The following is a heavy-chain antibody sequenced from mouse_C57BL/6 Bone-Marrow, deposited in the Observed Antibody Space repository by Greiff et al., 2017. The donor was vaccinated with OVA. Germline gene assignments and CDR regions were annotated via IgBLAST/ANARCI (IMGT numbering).Heavy chain of an antibody. V-gene: IGHV5-12*01. CDR3: ARHTFYYCAMDY. J-gene: IGHJ4*01. Sequence: EVKLMESGGGLVQPGVSLKLSCEASGFTFSDYYMYWVHQTPEKRLEWVTYISNGGSSTYYQDTVKGRFTISRDNAKNTLYLQMSRLKSEDTAMYYCARHTFYYCAMDYWGQGTSVTVSS. CDR2: ISNGGSST. CDR1: GFTFSDYY.